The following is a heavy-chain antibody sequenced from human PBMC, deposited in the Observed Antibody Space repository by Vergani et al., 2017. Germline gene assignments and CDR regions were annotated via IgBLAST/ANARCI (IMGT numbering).Heavy chain of an antibody. D-gene: IGHD3-10*01. Sequence: VQLVESGGGLVKPGGSLRLSCAASGFTFRDHYMSWIRQAPGKGLEWVSHIYSGDETYYADSVKGRVTISRDTSKNTLHLQINNLRVEDTAVYYCARGNYYGSGTYVDPWGQGTLVTVSS. CDR3: ARGNYYGSGTYVDP. J-gene: IGHJ5*02. CDR2: IYSGDET. V-gene: IGHV3-66*02. CDR1: GFTFRDHY.